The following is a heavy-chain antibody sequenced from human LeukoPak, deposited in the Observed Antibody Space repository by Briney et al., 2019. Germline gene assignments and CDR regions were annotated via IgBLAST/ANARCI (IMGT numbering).Heavy chain of an antibody. CDR3: ASFRDGYNYFDY. V-gene: IGHV1-69*05. D-gene: IGHD5-24*01. CDR2: IIPIFGTA. Sequence: SVKVSYKASGGTFSSYAISWVRQAPGQGLEWMGRIIPIFGTANYAQKFQGRVTITTDESTSTAYMELSSLRSEDTAVYYCASFRDGYNYFDYWGQGTLVTVSS. CDR1: GGTFSSYA. J-gene: IGHJ4*02.